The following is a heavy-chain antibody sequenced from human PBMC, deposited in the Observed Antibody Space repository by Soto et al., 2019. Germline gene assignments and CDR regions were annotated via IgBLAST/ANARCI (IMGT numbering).Heavy chain of an antibody. V-gene: IGHV4-4*02. Sequence: QVQLQESGPGLVKPSGTLSLTCAVSSGSISSSNWWSWVRQPPGKGLEWIGAIYHSGSTNYTPSLKSRGSISGDKPKSQFSLKLSSVTAADTAVYYCAGGITMVRGVIAYDAFDIWGQGTMVTVSS. J-gene: IGHJ3*02. CDR3: AGGITMVRGVIAYDAFDI. CDR1: SGSISSSNW. CDR2: IYHSGST. D-gene: IGHD3-10*01.